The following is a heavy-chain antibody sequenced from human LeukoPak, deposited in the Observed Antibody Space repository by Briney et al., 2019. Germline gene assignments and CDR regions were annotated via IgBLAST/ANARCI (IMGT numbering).Heavy chain of an antibody. J-gene: IGHJ4*02. V-gene: IGHV4-39*07. CDR1: GGSISSSSYY. D-gene: IGHD1-26*01. Sequence: SETLSLTCTVSGGSISSSSYYWGWIRQPPGKGLGWIVSIYSSGSTYYNPSLKSRVTISLDTSKNHFSLKLSSGTAADTAVYYCASTHSGNPPYYFDYWGQGTLVTVSS. CDR2: IYSSGST. CDR3: ASTHSGNPPYYFDY.